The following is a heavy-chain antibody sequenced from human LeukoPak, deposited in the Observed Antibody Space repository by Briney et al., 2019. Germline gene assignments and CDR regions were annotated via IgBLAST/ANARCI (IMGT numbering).Heavy chain of an antibody. J-gene: IGHJ4*02. D-gene: IGHD4-23*01. CDR3: ARDEAHDYGGNPTDY. CDR2: ISAYNGNT. V-gene: IGHV1-18*01. CDR1: GYTFTIYG. Sequence: ASVKVSCKASGYTFTIYGISWVRQAPGQGLEWMGWISAYNGNTNYVQKLQGRVTMTTDTSTSTAYMELRSLRSDDTAVYYCARDEAHDYGGNPTDYWGQGTLVTVSS.